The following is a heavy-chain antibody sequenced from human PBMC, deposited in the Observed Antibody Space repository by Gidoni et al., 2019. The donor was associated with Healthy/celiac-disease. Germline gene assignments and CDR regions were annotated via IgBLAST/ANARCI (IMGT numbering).Heavy chain of an antibody. J-gene: IGHJ5*02. CDR3: ARDPRYYDFWSGSNWFDP. CDR2: IIPILGTA. Sequence: QVQLVQSGAEVKKPGSSVKVSCKASGGTFSSYAISWVRQAPGQGLEWMGGIIPILGTANYAQKFQGRVTITADESTSTAYMELSSLRSEDTAVYYCARDPRYYDFWSGSNWFDPWGQGTLVTVSS. V-gene: IGHV1-69*01. CDR1: GGTFSSYA. D-gene: IGHD3-3*01.